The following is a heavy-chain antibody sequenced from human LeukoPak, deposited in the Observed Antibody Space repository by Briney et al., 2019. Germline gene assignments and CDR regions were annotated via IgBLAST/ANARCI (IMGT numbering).Heavy chain of an antibody. V-gene: IGHV3-21*01. CDR3: ARDGGYDFWSGGDY. CDR2: ISSSSSYI. Sequence: GSLRLSCAASGFTFSGYSMNWVRQPPGKGLGWVSSISSSSSYIYYADSVKGRFTISRDNAKNSLYLQMNSLRAEDTAVYYCARDGGYDFWSGGDYWGQGTLVTVSS. CDR1: GFTFSGYS. J-gene: IGHJ4*02. D-gene: IGHD3-3*01.